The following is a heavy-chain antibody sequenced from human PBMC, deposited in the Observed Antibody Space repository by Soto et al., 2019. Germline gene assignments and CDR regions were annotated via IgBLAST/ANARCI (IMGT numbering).Heavy chain of an antibody. V-gene: IGHV3-11*05. J-gene: IGHJ4*02. CDR3: ARDSVYYGDYELKYFDY. CDR2: ISSSSSYT. Sequence: QVQLVESGGGMVKPGGSLRLSCAASGFTFSDYYMNWIRQAPGKGLEWVSYISSSSSYTNYADSVKGRFTISRDNAKNSLYLQMNSLRADDTAVYYCARDSVYYGDYELKYFDYWGQGTLVTVSS. CDR1: GFTFSDYY. D-gene: IGHD4-17*01.